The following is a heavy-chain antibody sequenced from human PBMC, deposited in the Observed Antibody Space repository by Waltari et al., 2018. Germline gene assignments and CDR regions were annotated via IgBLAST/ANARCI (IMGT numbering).Heavy chain of an antibody. D-gene: IGHD3-22*01. V-gene: IGHV4-38-2*02. Sequence: QVQLQESGPGLVKPSETLSLTCTVSGYSISSGYYWGWIRQPPGKGLEWIGSIYHSGSTYYNPSLKSRVTISVDTSKNQFSLKLSSVTAADTAVYYCARDRGYYYDSSGYYPFDYWGQGTLVTVSS. CDR2: IYHSGST. CDR3: ARDRGYYYDSSGYYPFDY. CDR1: GYSISSGYY. J-gene: IGHJ4*02.